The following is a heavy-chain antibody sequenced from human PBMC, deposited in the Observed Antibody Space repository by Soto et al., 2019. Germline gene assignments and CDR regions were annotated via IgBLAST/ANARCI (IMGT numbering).Heavy chain of an antibody. J-gene: IGHJ6*02. V-gene: IGHV3-49*04. CDR1: GFTFGYYA. CDR2: IRSKAFGGTT. CDR3: TRDRTVATSSYYYYGMDV. Sequence: GGSLRLSCPASGFTFGYYAMTWVRQAPGKGLEWVGFIRSKAFGGTTKYAASVKGRFTISTDDSKSIAYLQMNSLKTDDTGVYYCTRDRTVATSSYYYYGMDVWGQGTTVTVSS. D-gene: IGHD5-12*01.